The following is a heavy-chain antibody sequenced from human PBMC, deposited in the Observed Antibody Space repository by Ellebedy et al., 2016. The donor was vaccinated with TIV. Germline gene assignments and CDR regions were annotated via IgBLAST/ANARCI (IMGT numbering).Heavy chain of an antibody. V-gene: IGHV3-23*01. CDR2: IKNDFST. CDR1: GFTFRSFA. J-gene: IGHJ4*02. Sequence: GGSLRLXCEASGFTFRSFALNWVRQAPGKGLEWVSVIKNDFSTYYADSVKGRFTISRDNSRDTVYLQMNNLKVDDTAVYYCANELFRLASWGQGTLVTVAS. CDR3: ANELFRLAS.